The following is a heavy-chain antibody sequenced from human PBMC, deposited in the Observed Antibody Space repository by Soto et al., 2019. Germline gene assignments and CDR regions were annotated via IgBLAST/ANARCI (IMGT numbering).Heavy chain of an antibody. CDR3: ARGESDSYGYLDWFDP. CDR2: TYYRSKWYN. D-gene: IGHD5-18*01. J-gene: IGHJ5*02. Sequence: SQTLSLPCALSGDSVSSNSAAWNWIRQSPSRGLEWLGRTYYRSKWYNDYAVSVKSRITINPDTSKNQFSLQLNSVTPEDTAVYYCARGESDSYGYLDWFDPWGQGTLVTISS. CDR1: GDSVSSNSAA. V-gene: IGHV6-1*01.